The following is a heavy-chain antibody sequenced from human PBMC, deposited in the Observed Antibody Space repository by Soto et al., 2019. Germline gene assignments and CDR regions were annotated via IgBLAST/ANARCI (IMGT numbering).Heavy chain of an antibody. J-gene: IGHJ6*02. V-gene: IGHV2-5*02. CDR1: GFSLITTGSG. Sequence: QITLKESGPTLVEATQTLTLTCTFSGFSLITTGSGVAWIRQPPGKALEWLALIYWDDDKRYSPSLKSRLTIPKDTSNIQVVLTMTNMDPVDTGTYFCVHLMTAVTTCGMDVWGQGTAVTVSS. CDR2: IYWDDDK. CDR3: VHLMTAVTTCGMDV. D-gene: IGHD4-17*01.